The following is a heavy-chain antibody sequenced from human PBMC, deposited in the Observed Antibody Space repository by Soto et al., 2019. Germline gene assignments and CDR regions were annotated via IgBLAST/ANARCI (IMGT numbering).Heavy chain of an antibody. J-gene: IGHJ6*02. CDR2: INVDNGNT. CDR3: ARDGRYRYGSYSHYGMDV. CDR1: GYTFTTYA. D-gene: IGHD3-16*02. V-gene: IGHV1-3*01. Sequence: QIQLVQSGADVRKPGASVKVSCTASGYTFTTYAMHWVRQAPGQRPEWMGWINVDNGNTEYSQNFQGRVTITRDTSASTAYMELSGLTYGDTGVYFCARDGRYRYGSYSHYGMDVWGQGTTVIVSS.